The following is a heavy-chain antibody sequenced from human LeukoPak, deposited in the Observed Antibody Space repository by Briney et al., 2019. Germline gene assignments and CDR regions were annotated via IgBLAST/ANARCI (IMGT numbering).Heavy chain of an antibody. CDR3: AKDPGVVPAHYFDY. CDR2: TGSTGVST. V-gene: IGHV3-23*01. D-gene: IGHD2-2*01. CDR1: GFPFSNYA. Sequence: GGSLRLSCAASGFPFSNYAMSWVRQAPGKGLEWVSGTGSTGVSTFYADSVKGRFTVSRDNSKNTLSLQMNSLRAEDTAVYYCAKDPGVVPAHYFDYWGQGTLVTVSS. J-gene: IGHJ4*02.